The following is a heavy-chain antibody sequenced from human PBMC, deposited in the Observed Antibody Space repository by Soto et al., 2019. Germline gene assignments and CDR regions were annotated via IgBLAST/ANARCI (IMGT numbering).Heavy chain of an antibody. J-gene: IGHJ4*02. V-gene: IGHV3-23*01. Sequence: PGGSLRLSCAASGFTFSSYAMSWVRQAPGKGLEWVSAISGSGGSTYYADSVKGRFTISRDNSKNTLYLQMNSLRAEDTAVYYCAKEVGLRSSGWKNYFDYWGQGTLVTVS. CDR3: AKEVGLRSSGWKNYFDY. D-gene: IGHD6-19*01. CDR2: ISGSGGST. CDR1: GFTFSSYA.